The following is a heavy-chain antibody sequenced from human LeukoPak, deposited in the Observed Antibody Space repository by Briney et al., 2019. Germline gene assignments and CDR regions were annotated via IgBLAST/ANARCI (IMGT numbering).Heavy chain of an antibody. Sequence: GGSLRLSCAASGFTFSSYGMHWVRQAPGKGLEWVAVIWYDGSNKYYADSVKGRFTISRDNSKNTLYLQMNSLRAEDTAVYYCARDRYTYYYDSSGYYPGLWGQGTLVTVSS. V-gene: IGHV3-33*01. CDR1: GFTFSSYG. CDR2: IWYDGSNK. CDR3: ARDRYTYYYDSSGYYPGL. D-gene: IGHD3-22*01. J-gene: IGHJ4*02.